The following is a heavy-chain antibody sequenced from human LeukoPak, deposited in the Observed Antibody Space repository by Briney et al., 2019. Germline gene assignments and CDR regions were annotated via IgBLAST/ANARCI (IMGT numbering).Heavy chain of an antibody. V-gene: IGHV4-59*01. CDR3: TRGSIAYYYMDV. J-gene: IGHJ6*03. CDR1: GGSTSSYY. Sequence: SETLSLTCTVSGGSTSSYYWSWIRQPPGKGLEWIGNIYYSGSTNYNPSLKGRVTISVDTSKNQFSLKLSSVTAADTAVYYCTRGSIAYYYMDVWGKGTTVTISS. CDR2: IYYSGST. D-gene: IGHD6-13*01.